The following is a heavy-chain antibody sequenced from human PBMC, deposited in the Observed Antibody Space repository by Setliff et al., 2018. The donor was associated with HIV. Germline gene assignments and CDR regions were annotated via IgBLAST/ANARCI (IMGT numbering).Heavy chain of an antibody. CDR1: GGTFSNYA. CDR2: IIPIFGTA. D-gene: IGHD3-3*02. CDR3: ARGTAPRPASVLEFLEWLFPNWFDP. Sequence: SVKVSCKASGGTFSNYAISWVRQAPGQGLEWMGGIIPIFGTANYAQKFQGRVTITTDESTSTAYMELSSLRSEDTAVYYCARGTAPRPASVLEFLEWLFPNWFDPWGQGTLVTVSS. J-gene: IGHJ5*02. V-gene: IGHV1-69*05.